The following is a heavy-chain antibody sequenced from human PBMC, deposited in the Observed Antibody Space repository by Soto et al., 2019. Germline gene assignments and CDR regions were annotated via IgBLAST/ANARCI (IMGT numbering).Heavy chain of an antibody. CDR1: VFSFNSFF. Sequence: GGSLRLSCEASVFSFNSFFMHWVRQGPGKGLEWVSRISNDGTGTTYADSVQGRFTVSRDNSKTTVYLQMNRLRPEDTAVYFCVRDQDSRGYSVFNLWGQGTQVTVSS. D-gene: IGHD3-22*01. CDR3: VRDQDSRGYSVFNL. J-gene: IGHJ5*02. V-gene: IGHV3-74*01. CDR2: ISNDGTGT.